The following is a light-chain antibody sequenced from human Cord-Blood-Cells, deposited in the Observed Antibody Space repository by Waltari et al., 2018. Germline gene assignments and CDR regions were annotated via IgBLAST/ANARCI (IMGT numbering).Light chain of an antibody. Sequence: SALTQPASVSGSPGQSITISCTGTRSDVGRYNYVSWYQQHPGKAPKLMIYDVSNRPSGVSNRFSGSKSGNTASLTISGLQAEDEADYYCSSYTSSSNVVFGGGTKLTVL. CDR3: SSYTSSSNVV. CDR2: DVS. V-gene: IGLV2-14*01. J-gene: IGLJ2*01. CDR1: RSDVGRYNY.